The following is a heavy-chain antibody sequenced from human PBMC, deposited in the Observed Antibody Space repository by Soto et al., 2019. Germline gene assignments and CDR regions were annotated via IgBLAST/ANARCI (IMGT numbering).Heavy chain of an antibody. CDR1: GFTFSDYY. Sequence: QVQLVESGGGLVKPGGSLRLSCAASGFTFSDYYMSWIRQSPGKGLEWVSYISGGGGSTISYADSVKGRFTISRDNAQNSLYLQMNSLRADDTAIYYCARVRGYYDSSGFDYWSQGALVTVSS. V-gene: IGHV3-11*01. CDR2: ISGGGGSTI. D-gene: IGHD3-22*01. J-gene: IGHJ4*02. CDR3: ARVRGYYDSSGFDY.